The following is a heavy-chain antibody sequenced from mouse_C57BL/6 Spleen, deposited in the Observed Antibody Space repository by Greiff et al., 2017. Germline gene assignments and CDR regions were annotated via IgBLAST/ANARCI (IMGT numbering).Heavy chain of an antibody. CDR1: GYTFTSYW. CDR2: IHPNSGST. J-gene: IGHJ2*01. D-gene: IGHD1-1*01. CDR3: AYYGSSYSY. V-gene: IGHV1-64*01. Sequence: QVQLQQSGAELVKPGASVKLSCKASGYTFTSYWMHWVKQRPGQGLEWIGMIHPNSGSTNYNEKFKSKATLTVDKSSSTAYMQLSRLTSEDSAVYYCAYYGSSYSYWGQGTTLTVSS.